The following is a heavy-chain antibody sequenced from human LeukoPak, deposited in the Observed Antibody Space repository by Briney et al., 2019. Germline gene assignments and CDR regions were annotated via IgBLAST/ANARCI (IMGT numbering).Heavy chain of an antibody. CDR2: INHSGST. CDR3: ARIAAAGRRNYYYYGMDV. D-gene: IGHD6-13*01. J-gene: IGHJ6*04. V-gene: IGHV4-34*01. Sequence: SSETLSLTCAVYGGSFSGYYWSWIRQPPGKGLEWIGEINHSGSTNYNPSLKSRVTISVDTSKNQFSLKLSSVTAADTAVYYCARIAAAGRRNYYYYGMDVWGKGTTVTVSS. CDR1: GGSFSGYY.